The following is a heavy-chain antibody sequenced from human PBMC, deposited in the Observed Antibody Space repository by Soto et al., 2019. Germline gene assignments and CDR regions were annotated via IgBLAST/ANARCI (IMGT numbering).Heavy chain of an antibody. Sequence: GGSLRLSCAASGFTFSDYYMSWIRQAPGKGLEWVSYISSRGGYTNYADSVKGRFTISRDNPKNSLYLQMNSLKTEDTAVYYCARDGGIGARHYYGMDVWGQGTTVTVSS. CDR3: ARDGGIGARHYYGMDV. D-gene: IGHD6-6*01. J-gene: IGHJ6*02. CDR2: ISSRGGYT. V-gene: IGHV3-11*05. CDR1: GFTFSDYY.